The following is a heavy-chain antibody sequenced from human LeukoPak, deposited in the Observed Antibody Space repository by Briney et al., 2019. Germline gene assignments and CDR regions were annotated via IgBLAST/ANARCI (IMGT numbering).Heavy chain of an antibody. CDR1: GGSISSGGYY. V-gene: IGHV4-31*03. J-gene: IGHJ4*02. CDR3: ARGHGYYDSSGYDY. CDR2: IYYSGST. Sequence: SQTLSLTCTVSGGSISSGGYYWSWIRQHPGKGLEWIGYIYYSGSTNYNPSLKSRVTISVDTSKNQFSLKLSSVTAADTAVYYCARGHGYYDSSGYDYWGQGTPVTVSS. D-gene: IGHD3-22*01.